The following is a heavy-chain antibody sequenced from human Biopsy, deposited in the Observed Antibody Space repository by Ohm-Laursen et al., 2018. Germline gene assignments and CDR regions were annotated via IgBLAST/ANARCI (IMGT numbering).Heavy chain of an antibody. D-gene: IGHD3-22*01. V-gene: IGHV4-39*01. CDR2: IFYRGST. CDR3: ARDYDTSGYYYVS. J-gene: IGHJ5*02. Sequence: PPGTLSLTCPVSGGSISNNNYYWGWIRQPPGKGLEWIGSIFYRGSTHYKPSLKSRVNISVDTPKNQFSLKLNSVTAADTAVYYCARDYDTSGYYYVSWGQGTLVTVSS. CDR1: GGSISNNNYY.